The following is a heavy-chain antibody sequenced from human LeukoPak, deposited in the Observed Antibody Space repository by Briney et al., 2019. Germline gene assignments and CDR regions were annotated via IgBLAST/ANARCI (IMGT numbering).Heavy chain of an antibody. J-gene: IGHJ4*02. V-gene: IGHV4-59*01. Sequence: SEALSLTCAVSGGSISSNYWRWIRPPPGKGLGGFGNIYYSGNTYSNPSLKSRVTISIDTAKNHFSLNLTPVTAAATGVYFWGRELLLLRGGLDYWGQGTLVTVSS. CDR2: IYYSGNT. CDR3: GRELLLLRGGLDY. D-gene: IGHD3-10*01. CDR1: GGSISSNY.